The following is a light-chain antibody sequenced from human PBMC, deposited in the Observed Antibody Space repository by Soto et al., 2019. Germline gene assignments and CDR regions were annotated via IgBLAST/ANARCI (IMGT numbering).Light chain of an antibody. V-gene: IGKV3-11*01. CDR2: DAS. Sequence: ETVLTQSPATLSLSPGESATLSCRASQCVTTYLAWYQQKPGQAPRLLIYDASVRATGIPARFSASGSGTDFTLTISSLEPEDFAVYYCQQRSNWPPEITFGQGTRLEIK. CDR3: QQRSNWPPEIT. CDR1: QCVTTY. J-gene: IGKJ5*01.